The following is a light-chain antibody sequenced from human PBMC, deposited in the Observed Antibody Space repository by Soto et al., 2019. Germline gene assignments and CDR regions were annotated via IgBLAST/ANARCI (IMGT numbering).Light chain of an antibody. Sequence: DVQMTQSPSTLSASIGDRVTITCRASQSISSWLSWYQQEPGKAPKFLIYDGSTLESGVPARFSGSGSGTEFTLTISSLQPDDFGTYFCQQYDSYPWTFGQGTKVDI. V-gene: IGKV1-5*01. CDR1: QSISSW. J-gene: IGKJ1*01. CDR3: QQYDSYPWT. CDR2: DGS.